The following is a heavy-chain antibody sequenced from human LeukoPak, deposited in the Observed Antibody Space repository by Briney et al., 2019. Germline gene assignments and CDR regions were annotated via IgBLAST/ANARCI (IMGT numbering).Heavy chain of an antibody. D-gene: IGHD3-3*01. CDR3: ARVAHIFGSGSPFDY. V-gene: IGHV4-30-4*01. CDR1: GGSLSNYY. CDR2: IYYSGST. Sequence: LSETLSLTCAVYGGSLSNYYWSWIRQPPGKGLEWIGYIYYSGSTYYDPSLKSRVTISVDTSKNQFSLKLSSVTAADTAVYYCARVAHIFGSGSPFDYGGQGPRVTFSS. J-gene: IGHJ4*02.